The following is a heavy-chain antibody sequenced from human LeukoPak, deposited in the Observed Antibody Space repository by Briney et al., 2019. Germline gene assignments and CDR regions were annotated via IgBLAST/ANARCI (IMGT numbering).Heavy chain of an antibody. CDR3: ARGYSSGWIFYYFDY. D-gene: IGHD6-19*01. CDR2: IYSGGSS. Sequence: QPGGSLRLSCAASGFTFSSKYMSWVRQAPGKGLEWVSVIYSGGSSYYAGSVKGRFTISRDNSKNTLYLQMNSLRAEDTAVYYCARGYSSGWIFYYFDYWGQGTLVTVSS. J-gene: IGHJ4*02. CDR1: GFTFSSKY. V-gene: IGHV3-53*01.